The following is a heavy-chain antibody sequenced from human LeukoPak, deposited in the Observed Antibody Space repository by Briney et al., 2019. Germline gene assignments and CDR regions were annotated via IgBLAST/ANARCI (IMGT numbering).Heavy chain of an antibody. Sequence: SETLSLTCTVSGGSINNNNYYWGWIRQPPGKGLEWIGNIFYTGNTYYNPSLKSRVTISVDTSKNQFSLRLSSVTAADTAVYYCASSTVRDGYNYHLFDYWGQGTLVTVSS. CDR3: ASSTVRDGYNYHLFDY. CDR2: IFYTGNT. CDR1: GGSINNNNYY. V-gene: IGHV4-39*07. J-gene: IGHJ4*02. D-gene: IGHD5-24*01.